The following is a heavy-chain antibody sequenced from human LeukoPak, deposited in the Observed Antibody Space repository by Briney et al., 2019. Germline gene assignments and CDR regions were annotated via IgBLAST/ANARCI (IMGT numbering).Heavy chain of an antibody. D-gene: IGHD2-8*01. V-gene: IGHV3-7*01. CDR3: ARAGVRKYGRFYFDY. J-gene: IGHJ4*02. CDR2: INQNEGET. Sequence: PGGSLRLSCAASGFTFSSYYMAWVRQVPGKGLEWVANINQNEGETNYVDSVKGRFTISGDSAKNSLYLQMNSLRAEDTAVYYCARAGVRKYGRFYFDYWGQGTLVTVPS. CDR1: GFTFSSYY.